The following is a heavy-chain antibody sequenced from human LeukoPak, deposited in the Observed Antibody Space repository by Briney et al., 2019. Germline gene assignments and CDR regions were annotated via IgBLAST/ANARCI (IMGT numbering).Heavy chain of an antibody. Sequence: GESLEISCKGSGYSFASYWISWVRQMPGKGLEWMGRIDPSDSYTKYSPSFQGHVTISADKSISTAYLQWSSLEASDTAMYYCARLNYYGSGSYSHDYWGQGTLVTVSS. CDR1: GYSFASYW. V-gene: IGHV5-10-1*01. CDR3: ARLNYYGSGSYSHDY. D-gene: IGHD3-10*01. J-gene: IGHJ4*02. CDR2: IDPSDSYT.